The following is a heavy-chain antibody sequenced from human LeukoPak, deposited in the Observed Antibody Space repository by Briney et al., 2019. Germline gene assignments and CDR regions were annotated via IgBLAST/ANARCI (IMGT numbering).Heavy chain of an antibody. Sequence: ASVKVSCKASGYTFTSYYMHWVRQAPGQGLEWMGIINPSGGSTSYAQKFQGRVTMTRDTSISTAYMELSRLRSDDTAVYYCARDGSGSYYNEGPDYWGQGTLVTVSS. CDR2: INPSGGST. V-gene: IGHV1-46*01. J-gene: IGHJ4*02. CDR3: ARDGSGSYYNEGPDY. CDR1: GYTFTSYY. D-gene: IGHD3-10*01.